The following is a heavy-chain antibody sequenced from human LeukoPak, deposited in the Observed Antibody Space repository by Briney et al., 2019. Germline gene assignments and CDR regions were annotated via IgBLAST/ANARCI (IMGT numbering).Heavy chain of an antibody. D-gene: IGHD4-17*01. J-gene: IGHJ4*02. V-gene: IGHV3-64D*06. CDR3: VKRGRQGDYAYDY. CDR1: GFTFSSYA. CDR2: ISTDGGST. Sequence: GGSLRLSRSASGFTFSSYAMHWSRQAPGKGLEYVSSISTDGGSTFYADSVKGRFTISRDNSKNTLYLQMSSLRSEDTAVYYCVKRGRQGDYAYDYWGQGALVTVSS.